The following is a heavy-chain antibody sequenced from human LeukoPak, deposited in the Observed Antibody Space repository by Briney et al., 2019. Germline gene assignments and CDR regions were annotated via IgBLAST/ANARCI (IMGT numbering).Heavy chain of an antibody. D-gene: IGHD3-9*01. V-gene: IGHV4-34*01. Sequence: SETLSLTCAVYGGSFSGYYWSWIRQPPGKGLEWIGEINHSGSTNYNPSLKSRVTISVDTSKNQFSLKMSSVTAADTAVYYCAREGYFDWLFPSHYYYYYMDVWGKGTTVTVSS. CDR1: GGSFSGYY. CDR2: INHSGST. J-gene: IGHJ6*03. CDR3: AREGYFDWLFPSHYYYYYMDV.